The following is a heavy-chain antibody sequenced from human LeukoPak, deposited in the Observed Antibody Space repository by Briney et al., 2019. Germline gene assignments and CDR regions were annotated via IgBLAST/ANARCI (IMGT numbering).Heavy chain of an antibody. J-gene: IGHJ5*02. Sequence: SETLSLTCTVSGGSISSYYWSWIRQPPGKVLEWIGYIYYSGSTNYNPSLKSRVTISVDTSKNQFSLKLSSVTAADTAVYYCARAQRGYCSSTSCYYAWFDPWGQGTLVTVSS. CDR2: IYYSGST. D-gene: IGHD2-2*01. CDR3: ARAQRGYCSSTSCYYAWFDP. V-gene: IGHV4-59*01. CDR1: GGSISSYY.